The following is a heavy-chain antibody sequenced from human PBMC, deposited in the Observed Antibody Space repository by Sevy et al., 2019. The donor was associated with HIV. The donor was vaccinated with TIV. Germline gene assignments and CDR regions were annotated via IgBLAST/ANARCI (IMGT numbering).Heavy chain of an antibody. Sequence: ASVKVSCKASGYTFTSYDILWVRQATGRGLEWMGWMNPNNGNRAYAQRFQDRVILTRSTSISTANMELSSLRYEETAVYYCERFLEAPNYNYYGMDVWGQGTTVTVSS. V-gene: IGHV1-8*01. J-gene: IGHJ6*02. CDR3: ERFLEAPNYNYYGMDV. D-gene: IGHD3-3*01. CDR1: GYTFTSYD. CDR2: MNPNNGNR.